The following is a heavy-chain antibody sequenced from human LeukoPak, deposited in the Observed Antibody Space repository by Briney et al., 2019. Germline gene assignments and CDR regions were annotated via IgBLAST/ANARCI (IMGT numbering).Heavy chain of an antibody. CDR3: ARGPLVPYCTNGACYSRRVVLNYFDY. CDR2: INHSGST. Sequence: PSETLSLTCAVYGGSFSGYYWSWIRQPPGKGLEWIGEINHSGSTNYNPSLKSRVTISVDTSKNQFSLKLSSVTAADTAVYYCARGPLVPYCTNGACYSRRVVLNYFDYWGQGTLVTVSS. V-gene: IGHV4-34*01. D-gene: IGHD2-8*01. CDR1: GGSFSGYY. J-gene: IGHJ4*02.